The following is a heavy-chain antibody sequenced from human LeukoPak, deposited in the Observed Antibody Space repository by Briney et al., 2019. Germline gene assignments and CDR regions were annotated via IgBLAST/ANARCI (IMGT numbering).Heavy chain of an antibody. CDR1: GFTFSSYA. CDR2: ISGSGGST. D-gene: IGHD3-22*01. CDR3: VKMGNYYDSSGYYDY. V-gene: IGHV3-23*01. J-gene: IGHJ4*02. Sequence: PGGSLRLSCAASGFTFSSYAMSWVRQAPGKGLEWVSAISGSGGSTYYADSVKGRFTISRDNSKNTLYLQMNSLRAEDTAVYYCVKMGNYYDSSGYYDYWGQGTLVTVSS.